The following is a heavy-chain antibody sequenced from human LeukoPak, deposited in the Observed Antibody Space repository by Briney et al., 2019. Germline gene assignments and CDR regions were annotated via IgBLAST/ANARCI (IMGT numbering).Heavy chain of an antibody. CDR2: INPNSGGT. CDR3: ARTEPYYDSSGYLFQH. J-gene: IGHJ1*01. CDR1: GYTFTGYY. Sequence: ASVKVSRKASGYTFTGYYMHWVRQAPGQGLEWMGWINPNSGGTNYAQKFQDRVTMTRDTSISTDYIELSRLRSDDTAVYYCARTEPYYDSSGYLFQHWGQGTLVTVSS. D-gene: IGHD3-22*01. V-gene: IGHV1-2*02.